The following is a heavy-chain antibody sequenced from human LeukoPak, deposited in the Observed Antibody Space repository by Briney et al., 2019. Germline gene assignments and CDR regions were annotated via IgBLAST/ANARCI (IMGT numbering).Heavy chain of an antibody. V-gene: IGHV3-11*01. J-gene: IGHJ4*02. CDR3: ARAVVAAAGTGGY. Sequence: GGSLRLSCATSGFTFSDAWMSWVRQAPGKGLEWGSYISSSGSTIYYADSVKGRFTISRDNAKNSLYLQMNSLRAEDTAVYYCARAVVAAAGTGGYWGQGTLVTVSS. CDR1: GFTFSDAW. CDR2: ISSSGSTI. D-gene: IGHD6-13*01.